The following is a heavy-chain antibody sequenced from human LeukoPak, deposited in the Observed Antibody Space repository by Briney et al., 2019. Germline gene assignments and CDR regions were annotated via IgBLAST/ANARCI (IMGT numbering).Heavy chain of an antibody. J-gene: IGHJ4*02. CDR2: ISSSSSYT. Sequence: GGSLRLSCAASGFTFSSYAMSWVRQAPGKGLEWVASISSSSSYTNYADSVRGRFTISRDNSKNTLYLQMNSLRAEDTAVYYCAKARVRGVITPPFDYWGRGTLVTVSS. CDR3: AKARVRGVITPPFDY. D-gene: IGHD3-10*01. CDR1: GFTFSSYA. V-gene: IGHV3-23*01.